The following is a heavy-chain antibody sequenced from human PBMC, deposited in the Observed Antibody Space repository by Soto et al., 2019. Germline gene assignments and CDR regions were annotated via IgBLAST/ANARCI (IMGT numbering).Heavy chain of an antibody. CDR1: GFTFSSFG. Sequence: GGSLRLSCAASGFTFSSFGIHWVRQAPGKGLEWVAVISYDGSNEYYADSVKGRFSISRDNSKNTVYLQMNSLRAEDTAVYYCAKDAYYDSSRYSLDSWGQGTLVTVSS. CDR2: ISYDGSNE. D-gene: IGHD3-22*01. CDR3: AKDAYYDSSRYSLDS. V-gene: IGHV3-30*18. J-gene: IGHJ5*01.